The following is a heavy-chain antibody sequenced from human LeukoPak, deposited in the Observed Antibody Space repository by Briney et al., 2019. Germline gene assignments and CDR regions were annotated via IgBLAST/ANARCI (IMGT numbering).Heavy chain of an antibody. CDR3: AKEMRDIVVVPAALGY. CDR1: GFTFSSYG. V-gene: IGHV3-30*02. CDR2: IRYDGSNK. Sequence: GGSLRLSWAASGFTFSSYGMHWVRQAPGKGLEWVAFIRYDGSNKYYADSVKGRFTISRDNSKNTLYLQMNSLRAEDTAVYYCAKEMRDIVVVPAALGYWGQGTLVTVSS. J-gene: IGHJ4*02. D-gene: IGHD2-2*01.